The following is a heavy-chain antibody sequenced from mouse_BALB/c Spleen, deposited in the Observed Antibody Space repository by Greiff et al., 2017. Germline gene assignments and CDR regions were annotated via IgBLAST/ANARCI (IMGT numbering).Heavy chain of an antibody. CDR2: ISSGGST. V-gene: IGHV5-6-5*01. Sequence: EVQLVESGGGLVKPGGSLKLSCAASGFTFSSYAMSWVRQTPEKRLEWVASISSGGSTYYPDSVKGRFTISRDNARNILYLQMSSLRSEDTAMYYCARVITTLAMDYWGQGTSVTVSS. J-gene: IGHJ4*01. CDR1: GFTFSSYA. CDR3: ARVITTLAMDY. D-gene: IGHD2-4*01.